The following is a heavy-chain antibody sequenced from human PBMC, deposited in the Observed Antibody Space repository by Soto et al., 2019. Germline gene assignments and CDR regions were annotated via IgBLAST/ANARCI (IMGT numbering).Heavy chain of an antibody. CDR2: ISAGGTT. CDR3: AKDPLTRGWLDP. J-gene: IGHJ5*02. CDR1: GFTFAGNA. Sequence: GGSLRLSCAASGFTFAGNAMTWVRQAPGKGLHWVSGISAGGTTYYADSAKGRFTISRDNSKNTLYLQMNSLRADDTAVYYCAKDPLTRGWLDPWGQGTLVTVSS. V-gene: IGHV3-23*01.